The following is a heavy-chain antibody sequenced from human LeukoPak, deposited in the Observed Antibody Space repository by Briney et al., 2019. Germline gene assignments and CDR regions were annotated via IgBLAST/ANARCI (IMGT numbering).Heavy chain of an antibody. CDR1: GFTFSSYS. J-gene: IGHJ4*02. CDR2: ITGSGTDI. D-gene: IGHD4-17*01. CDR3: ARDQDYGFTY. Sequence: GSLRLSCAASGFTFSSYSMNWVRQAPGKGPEWISWITGSGTDIIYADSVKGRFTISRDNAKNSLYLQMNSLRAEDTAVYYCARDQDYGFTYWGQGTLVTVSS. V-gene: IGHV3-48*01.